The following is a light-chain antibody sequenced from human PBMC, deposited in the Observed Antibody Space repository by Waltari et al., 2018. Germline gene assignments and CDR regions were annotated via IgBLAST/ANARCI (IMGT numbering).Light chain of an antibody. CDR2: GAS. CDR3: QQYNSWPFT. Sequence: EIVLTQSPGTLSLSPGERATLSCRASQSVSNNFLAWYQQKPGHAPRLLIFGASRRATGIPDRFSGSGSGTDFTLTIDSLQSEDFAVYFCQQYNSWPFTFGPGTQVDIK. J-gene: IGKJ3*01. CDR1: QSVSNNF. V-gene: IGKV3-20*01.